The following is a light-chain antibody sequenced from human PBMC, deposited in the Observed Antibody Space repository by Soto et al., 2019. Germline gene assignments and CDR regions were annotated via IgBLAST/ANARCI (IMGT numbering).Light chain of an antibody. CDR3: QQYGSSRT. V-gene: IGKV3-20*01. CDR2: GAS. CDR1: ETVNSNY. Sequence: PGERATLSCRASETVNSNYLAWYQQKRGQAPRLLIYGASRRATGIPDRFSGSGSGTDFTLTITRLEPEDFAVYYCQQYGSSRTFGQGTKVDIK. J-gene: IGKJ1*01.